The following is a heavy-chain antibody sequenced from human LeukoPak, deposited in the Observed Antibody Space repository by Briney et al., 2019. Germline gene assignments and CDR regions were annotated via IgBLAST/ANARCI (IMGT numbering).Heavy chain of an antibody. Sequence: ASVKVSCKASGYTFTGYYMHWVRQAPGQGLEWMGWINPNSGGTNYAQKFQGRGTMTRDTSISTAYMELSRLRSDDTAVYYCARDEVDYYDSSGYSPDYWGQGTLVTVS. CDR1: GYTFTGYY. CDR3: ARDEVDYYDSSGYSPDY. D-gene: IGHD3-22*01. J-gene: IGHJ4*02. CDR2: INPNSGGT. V-gene: IGHV1-2*02.